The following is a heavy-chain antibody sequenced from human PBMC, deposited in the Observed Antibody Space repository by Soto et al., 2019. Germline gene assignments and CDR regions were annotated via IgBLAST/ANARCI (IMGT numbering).Heavy chain of an antibody. CDR2: IGTAGDT. CDR3: ARDSPRRSSQAAGDAFDI. CDR1: GFTFSSYD. V-gene: IGHV3-13*01. J-gene: IGHJ3*02. D-gene: IGHD6-13*01. Sequence: GGSLRLSCAASGFTFSSYDMHWVRQATGKGLEWVSAIGTAGDTYYPGSVKGRFTISRENAKNSLYLQMNSLRAEDTAVYYCARDSPRRSSQAAGDAFDIWGQGTMVTVSS.